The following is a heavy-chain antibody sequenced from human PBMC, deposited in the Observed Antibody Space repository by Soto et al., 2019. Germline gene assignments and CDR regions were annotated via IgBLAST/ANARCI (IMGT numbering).Heavy chain of an antibody. V-gene: IGHV4-39*01. D-gene: IGHD5-18*01. CDR3: ARQQRYSYGSKWFAP. J-gene: IGHJ5*02. CDR2: IYYSGST. Sequence: ETLSLTCTVSGGSISSSSYYWGWIRQPPGKGLEWIGSIYYSGSTYYNPSLKSRVTISVDTSKNQFSLKPSSVTAADTAVYYCARQQRYSYGSKWFAPWGQGTLFTVSS. CDR1: GGSISSSSYY.